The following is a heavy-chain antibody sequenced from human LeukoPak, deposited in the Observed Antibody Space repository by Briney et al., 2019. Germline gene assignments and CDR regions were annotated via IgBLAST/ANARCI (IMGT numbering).Heavy chain of an antibody. CDR3: ARDRYYYGSGGYPQLSDY. Sequence: GGPLRLSCTTSGFNFSIYWVTWVRQAPGKGLEWLANMKQDGSKIYYVDSVRGRFTISRDNAKNSLYLQMNSLRAEDTAVYYCARDRYYYGSGGYPQLSDYWGQGTLVTVSS. D-gene: IGHD3-10*01. J-gene: IGHJ4*02. CDR1: GFNFSIYW. V-gene: IGHV3-7*01. CDR2: MKQDGSKI.